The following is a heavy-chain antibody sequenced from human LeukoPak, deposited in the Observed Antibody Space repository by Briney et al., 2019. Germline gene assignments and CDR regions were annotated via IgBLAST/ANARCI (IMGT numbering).Heavy chain of an antibody. CDR2: ISSGSYI. CDR3: ARLMFIAVGNWYFDL. V-gene: IGHV3-69-1*01. J-gene: IGHJ2*01. Sequence: ETLSLTCTVSGGSISSYYWSWIRQPPGKGLEWVSSISSGSYIYYADAVKARFTISRDNARNSLYLQMNSLRADDTAVYYCARLMFIAVGNWYFDLWGRGTLVTVSS. CDR1: GGSISSYY. D-gene: IGHD6-19*01.